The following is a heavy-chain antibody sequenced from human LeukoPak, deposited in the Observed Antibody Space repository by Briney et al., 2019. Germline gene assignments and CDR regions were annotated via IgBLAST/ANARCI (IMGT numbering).Heavy chain of an antibody. CDR3: AKDGEGNNWSRGYSDY. D-gene: IGHD1-1*01. CDR2: ISGSGDNT. V-gene: IGHV3-23*01. Sequence: GGSLRLSCAGSEFTFTSYAMSWVRQAPGKGLEWVLAISGSGDNTYYADSVKGRFTISRDNSKNTVYLQMNSLRAEDTAVYYCAKDGEGNNWSRGYSDYWGQGTLVTVSS. CDR1: EFTFTSYA. J-gene: IGHJ4*02.